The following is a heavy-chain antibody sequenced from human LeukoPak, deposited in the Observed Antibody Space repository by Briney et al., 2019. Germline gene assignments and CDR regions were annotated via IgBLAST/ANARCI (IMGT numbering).Heavy chain of an antibody. CDR1: GGSFSRYF. Sequence: PSETLSLTCTVSGGSFSRYFWTWIRQTPRKGLEWIGYIDHSGSTNYSPSLQSRVTISIDTSKNQFSLKLNSVTAADTAVYYCAREYFSANYFFYYMDVWGTGTTVTVSS. J-gene: IGHJ6*03. V-gene: IGHV4-59*01. D-gene: IGHD3-3*01. CDR2: IDHSGST. CDR3: AREYFSANYFFYYMDV.